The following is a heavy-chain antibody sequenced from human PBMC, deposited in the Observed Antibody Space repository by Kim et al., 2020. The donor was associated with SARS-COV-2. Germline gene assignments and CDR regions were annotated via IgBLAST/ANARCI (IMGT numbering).Heavy chain of an antibody. D-gene: IGHD3-3*01. CDR3: AKGSPFGVGWFDP. V-gene: IGHV1-24*01. Sequence: IYATKCQGRDTMTEETSTDTAYMELSSLRSEDTAVYYCAKGSPFGVGWFDPWGQGTLVTVSS. J-gene: IGHJ5*02.